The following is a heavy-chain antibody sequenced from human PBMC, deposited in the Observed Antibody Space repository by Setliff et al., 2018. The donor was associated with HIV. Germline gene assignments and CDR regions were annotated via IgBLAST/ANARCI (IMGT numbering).Heavy chain of an antibody. D-gene: IGHD2-21*02. Sequence: SETLSLTCAVYGVSFSGYYWSWIRQPPGKGLEWIGEINHRGITNYSPSLKSRVTISVDTSKNQFSLKLRSVTAADTAVYYCVRQADCGGDCVLGYWGQGTLVTV. CDR1: GVSFSGYY. V-gene: IGHV4-34*01. J-gene: IGHJ4*02. CDR2: INHRGIT. CDR3: VRQADCGGDCVLGY.